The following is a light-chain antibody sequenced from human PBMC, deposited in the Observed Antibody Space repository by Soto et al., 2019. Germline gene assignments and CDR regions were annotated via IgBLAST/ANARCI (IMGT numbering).Light chain of an antibody. Sequence: QSVLTQPPSVSGAPGQRVTISCTGSSSNIGAGYDVHWYQQLPGTAPKLLIYGNSNRPSGVPDRFSGSKSGTSASLAITGLQAEDEADYYCQSDDSSLSGRVVFGGGTKLTV. CDR2: GNS. CDR3: QSDDSSLSGRVV. CDR1: SSNIGAGYD. V-gene: IGLV1-40*01. J-gene: IGLJ2*01.